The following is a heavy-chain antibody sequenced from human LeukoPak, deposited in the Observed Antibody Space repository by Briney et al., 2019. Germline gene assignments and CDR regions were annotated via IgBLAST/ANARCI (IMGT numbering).Heavy chain of an antibody. V-gene: IGHV4-59*01. J-gene: IGHJ4*02. Sequence: SETLSLSCTVSGDSISSYFWSWIQQPPGKGLEWIGYMSDSGSSNYNPSLKSRVTLSVDTSKDQFSLKLSSVTPADTAVYYCGRGYCTGGTCYPIDNWGQGTLVTVSS. CDR3: GRGYCTGGTCYPIDN. CDR1: GDSISSYF. D-gene: IGHD2-15*01. CDR2: MSDSGSS.